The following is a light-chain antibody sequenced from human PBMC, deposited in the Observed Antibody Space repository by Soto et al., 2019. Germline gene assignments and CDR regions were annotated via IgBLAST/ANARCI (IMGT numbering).Light chain of an antibody. Sequence: EIVLTQSAGALSLYPGERATLSCRASQSVSSSYLAWYQQRQGQAPGLLIYGAYSRATGIPDRFSGSGSGTDFTLTSSRLEPEDFAVYYSHQYGSSLTFGEGTRPAIK. V-gene: IGKV3-20*01. J-gene: IGKJ5*01. CDR1: QSVSSSY. CDR2: GAY. CDR3: HQYGSSLT.